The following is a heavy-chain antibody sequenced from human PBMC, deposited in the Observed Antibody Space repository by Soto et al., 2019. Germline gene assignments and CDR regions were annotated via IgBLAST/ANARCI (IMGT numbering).Heavy chain of an antibody. D-gene: IGHD1-7*01. Sequence: PGGSLRLSCAVPGGIFHGYGMHWVRQAPGKGVEWVAIIRFDGSNEEYADSVKGRFTISRDNSKNTLYLQMNTLGAEDTAVYYCARDGIGGTVFRGYLDYWGRGTVVTVSS. CDR3: ARDGIGGTVFRGYLDY. CDR1: GGIFHGYG. CDR2: IRFDGSNE. J-gene: IGHJ4*02. V-gene: IGHV3-33*01.